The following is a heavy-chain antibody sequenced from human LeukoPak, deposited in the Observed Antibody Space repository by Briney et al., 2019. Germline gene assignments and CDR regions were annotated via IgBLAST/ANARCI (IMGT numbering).Heavy chain of an antibody. J-gene: IGHJ5*02. CDR3: ARGPNKSDGGNSGSAWFDP. CDR2: MNPNSGNT. D-gene: IGHD4-23*01. Sequence: ASVKVSCKASGYTFTTYDINWVRQATGQGLEWMGWMNPNSGNTGYAQKFQGRVTMTRSTSISTAYVELRSLRSEDTAVYYCARGPNKSDGGNSGSAWFDPWGQGTLVTVSS. V-gene: IGHV1-8*01. CDR1: GYTFTTYD.